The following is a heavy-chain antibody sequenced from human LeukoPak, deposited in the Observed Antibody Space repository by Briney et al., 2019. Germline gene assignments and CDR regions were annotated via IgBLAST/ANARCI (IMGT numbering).Heavy chain of an antibody. CDR3: AKEAASQNYYGSGSFDY. CDR1: GFTFSSYA. Sequence: GGSLRLSCAASGFTFSSYAMSWVRQAPGKGLEWVSAISGSGGSTYYADSVKGRFTISRDNSKNTLYLQMNSLRAEDTAVYYCAKEAASQNYYGSGSFDYWGQGTLVTVSS. D-gene: IGHD3-10*01. CDR2: ISGSGGST. V-gene: IGHV3-23*01. J-gene: IGHJ4*02.